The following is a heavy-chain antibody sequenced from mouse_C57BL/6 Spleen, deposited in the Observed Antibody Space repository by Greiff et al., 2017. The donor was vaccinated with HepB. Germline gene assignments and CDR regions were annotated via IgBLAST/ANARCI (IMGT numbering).Heavy chain of an antibody. V-gene: IGHV5-9-1*02. CDR3: TREEDYYAMDY. J-gene: IGHJ4*01. CDR1: GFTFSSYA. Sequence: EVKLVESGAGLVKPGGSLKLSCAASGFTFSSYAMSWVRQTPEKRPEWVAYISSGGDYIYYADTVKGRFTISRDNARNTLYLQMSSLKSEDTAMYYCTREEDYYAMDYWGQGTSVTVSS. CDR2: ISSGGDYI.